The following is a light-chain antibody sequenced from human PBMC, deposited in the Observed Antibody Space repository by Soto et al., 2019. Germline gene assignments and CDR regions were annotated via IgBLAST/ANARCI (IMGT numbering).Light chain of an antibody. CDR3: SSYTSSSTLVV. J-gene: IGLJ1*01. CDR2: DVS. CDR1: SSDVGGYNY. Sequence: QSVLTQPASVSGSPGQSITISCTGTSSDVGGYNYVSWYQQHPGKAPKLMLYDVSNRPSGVSNRFSGSKSGNTASLTISGLQAEDEADYYCSSYTSSSTLVVFGTGTKRTVL. V-gene: IGLV2-14*01.